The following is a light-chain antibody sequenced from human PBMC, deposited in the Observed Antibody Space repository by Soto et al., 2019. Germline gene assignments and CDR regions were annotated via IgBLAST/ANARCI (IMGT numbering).Light chain of an antibody. V-gene: IGKV3-20*01. J-gene: IGKJ1*01. CDR1: QRVSSSL. Sequence: EIVLTRSPGTLSLSPGERATLSCRASQRVSSSLLAWFQQKPGQAPRLLIYGASNRATGVPQRFSGGGSGTDFTLTISRLEPEDFAVYYCQQYGSAPRTFGQGTKVEIK. CDR3: QQYGSAPRT. CDR2: GAS.